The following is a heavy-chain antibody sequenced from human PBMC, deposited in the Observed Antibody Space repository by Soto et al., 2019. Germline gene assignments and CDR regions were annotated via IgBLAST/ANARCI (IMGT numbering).Heavy chain of an antibody. Sequence: GGSLRLSCAASGFKFSNYAMSWVRQAPGKGLEWVSLISATGGGTYYADSVKGRFTISRDNSHNTLYLQVHSLTAEDTAVYYCAKDRRAGGNSAFYFDFWGQGAQVTISS. CDR1: GFKFSNYA. CDR2: ISATGGGT. D-gene: IGHD3-16*01. CDR3: AKDRRAGGNSAFYFDF. J-gene: IGHJ4*02. V-gene: IGHV3-23*01.